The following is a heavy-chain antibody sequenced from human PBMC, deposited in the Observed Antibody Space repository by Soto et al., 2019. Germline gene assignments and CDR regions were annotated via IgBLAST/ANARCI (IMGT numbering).Heavy chain of an antibody. CDR3: ARLGDIVVVPAAIRYYYYYGMDV. Sequence: PGESLKISCNGSGYIFTSYWIGWVRQMPGKGLEWMGIIYPGDSDTRYSPSFQGQVTISADKSISTAYLQWSSLKASDTAMYYCARLGDIVVVPAAIRYYYYYGMDVWGQGTTVTVSS. CDR2: IYPGDSDT. V-gene: IGHV5-51*01. CDR1: GYIFTSYW. J-gene: IGHJ6*02. D-gene: IGHD2-2*01.